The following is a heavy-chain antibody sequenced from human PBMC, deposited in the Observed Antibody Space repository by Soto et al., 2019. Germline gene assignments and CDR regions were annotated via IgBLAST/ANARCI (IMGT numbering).Heavy chain of an antibody. D-gene: IGHD6-13*01. Sequence: GYSLKISCKGSRYNFANYWIGWVRQMPGKGLEWMGMIFPGDSDTKNSPSLQGQITMSVDKSDSSAYLQWMSLKASDTAMYYCAAGYTTGPDAFDIWGQGTMVTV. J-gene: IGHJ3*02. CDR2: IFPGDSDT. V-gene: IGHV5-51*01. CDR1: RYNFANYW. CDR3: AAGYTTGPDAFDI.